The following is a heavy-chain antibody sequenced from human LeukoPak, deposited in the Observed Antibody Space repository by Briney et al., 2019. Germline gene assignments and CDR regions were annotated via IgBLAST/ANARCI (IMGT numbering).Heavy chain of an antibody. V-gene: IGHV3-7*01. CDR3: TKLWELPDY. CDR2: IKPDGGDK. CDR1: GFSVSRNY. J-gene: IGHJ4*02. D-gene: IGHD1-26*01. Sequence: GGSLRLSCAASGFSVSRNYMTWVRQAPGKGLEWVANIKPDGGDKYYVDSVKGRFTISRDNAKKSLSLQMNSLRAEDTAVYYCTKLWELPDYWGQGTLVTVSS.